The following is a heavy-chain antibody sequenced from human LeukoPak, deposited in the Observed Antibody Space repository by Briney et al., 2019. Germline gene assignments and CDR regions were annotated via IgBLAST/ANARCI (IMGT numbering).Heavy chain of an antibody. CDR3: AQDRDATVSHPRFHY. J-gene: IGHJ1*01. CDR2: ISGSGGST. Sequence: GGSLRLSCAASGFPFSSYAMSWVRQAPGKGLEWVSAISGSGGSTYYADSVKGRFTISRDNSKSTLYLRMNSLRVEDTAVYYCAQDRDATVSHPRFHYWGQGTLVTVSS. CDR1: GFPFSSYA. D-gene: IGHD4-17*01. V-gene: IGHV3-23*01.